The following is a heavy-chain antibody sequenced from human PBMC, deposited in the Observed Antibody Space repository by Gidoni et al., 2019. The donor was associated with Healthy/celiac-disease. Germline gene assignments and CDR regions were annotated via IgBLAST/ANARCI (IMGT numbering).Heavy chain of an antibody. CDR2: IKQDGSGK. Sequence: EVQLVESGGGLVQPGGSVRGSCAASGFTFSSYWMSWVRQAPRKGLEWVSNIKQDGSGKYYVDSVKGRFTLSRDNAKNSLYLQMNSLRAEDTAVYYCARAAYCGGDCYHFDYWGQGTLVTVSS. V-gene: IGHV3-7*03. CDR1: GFTFSSYW. D-gene: IGHD2-21*02. CDR3: ARAAYCGGDCYHFDY. J-gene: IGHJ4*02.